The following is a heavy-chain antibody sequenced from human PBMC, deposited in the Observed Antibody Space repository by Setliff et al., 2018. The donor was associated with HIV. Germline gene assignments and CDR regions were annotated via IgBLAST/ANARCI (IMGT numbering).Heavy chain of an antibody. CDR3: TPLDY. D-gene: IGHD2-15*01. Sequence: GGSLRLSCAASGFTFSDDYMSWIRQIPGKGPEWVPYISIYSSNIYYADSVKGRFTISRDNVKNSLYLQMNSLRTEDTALYYCTPLDYWGQGTLVTVSS. J-gene: IGHJ4*02. V-gene: IGHV3-11*04. CDR1: GFTFSDDY. CDR2: ISIYSSNI.